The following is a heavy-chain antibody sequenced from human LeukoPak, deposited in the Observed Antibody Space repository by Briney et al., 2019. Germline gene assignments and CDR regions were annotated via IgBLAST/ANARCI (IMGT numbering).Heavy chain of an antibody. CDR1: GFTFSSYA. CDR2: ISYDGSNK. J-gene: IGHJ3*02. D-gene: IGHD7-27*01. CDR3: ARATGDPYAFDI. Sequence: PGGSLRLSSAASGFTFSSYAMHWVRQAPGKGLEWVAVISYDGSNKYYADSVKGRFTISRDNSKNTLYLQMNSLRAEDTAVYYCARATGDPYAFDIWGQGTMVTVSS. V-gene: IGHV3-30*04.